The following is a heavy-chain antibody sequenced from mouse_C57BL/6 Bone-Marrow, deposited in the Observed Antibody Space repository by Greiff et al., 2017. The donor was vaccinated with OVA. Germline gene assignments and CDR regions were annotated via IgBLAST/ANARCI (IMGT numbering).Heavy chain of an antibody. Sequence: DVHLVESGGDLVKPGGSLKLSCAASGFTFSSYGMSWVRQTPDKRLEWVATISSGGSYTYYPDSVKGRFTISRDNAKNTLYLQMSSLKSEDTAMYYCARPLHYYGSSYAMDYWGQGTSVTVSS. CDR3: ARPLHYYGSSYAMDY. D-gene: IGHD1-1*01. CDR2: ISSGGSYT. J-gene: IGHJ4*01. CDR1: GFTFSSYG. V-gene: IGHV5-6*01.